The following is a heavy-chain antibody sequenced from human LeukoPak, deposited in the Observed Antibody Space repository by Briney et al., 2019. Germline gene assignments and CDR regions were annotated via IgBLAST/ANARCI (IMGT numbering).Heavy chain of an antibody. CDR2: ISAYNGNT. J-gene: IGHJ6*03. D-gene: IGHD3-9*01. V-gene: IGHV1-18*01. CDR1: GYTFTSYG. CDR3: ARDLPHDILTGYSPYYYYYYMDV. Sequence: ASVKVSCKASGYTFTSYGISWVRQAPGQGLEWMGWISAYNGNTNYAQKLQGRVTMTTDTSTSTAYMELRSLRSDDTAVYYCARDLPHDILTGYSPYYYYYYMDVWGKGTTVTVSS.